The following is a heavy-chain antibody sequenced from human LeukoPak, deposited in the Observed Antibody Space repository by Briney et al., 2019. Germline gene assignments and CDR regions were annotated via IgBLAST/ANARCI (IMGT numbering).Heavy chain of an antibody. CDR3: ANQFYGDYVLPYYYYGMDV. Sequence: GGSLRLSCAASGFTFSSYAMSWVRQAPGKGLEWVSAISGSGGSTYYADSVKGRFTISRDNSKNTLYLQMNSLRAEDTAVYYCANQFYGDYVLPYYYYGMDVWGQGTTVTVSS. D-gene: IGHD4-17*01. J-gene: IGHJ6*02. CDR1: GFTFSSYA. V-gene: IGHV3-23*01. CDR2: ISGSGGST.